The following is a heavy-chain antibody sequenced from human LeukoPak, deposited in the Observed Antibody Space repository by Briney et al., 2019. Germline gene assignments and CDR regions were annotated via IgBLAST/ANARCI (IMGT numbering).Heavy chain of an antibody. J-gene: IGHJ4*02. V-gene: IGHV3-23*01. CDR1: GFTFSSYA. CDR2: ISGSGGST. D-gene: IGHD6-13*01. Sequence: GGSLRLSCAASGFTFSSYAMSWVRQAPGKGLEWVSAISGSGGSTYYADSVKGRFTISRDNSKNTLYLQMNSLRAEDTAVYYCARPLGPQSGSTWYYFDYWGQGTLVTVSS. CDR3: ARPLGPQSGSTWYYFDY.